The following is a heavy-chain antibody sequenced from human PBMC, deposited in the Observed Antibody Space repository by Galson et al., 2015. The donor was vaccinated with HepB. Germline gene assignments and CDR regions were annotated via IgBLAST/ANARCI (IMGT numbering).Heavy chain of an antibody. CDR2: INPNSGGT. CDR1: GYTFTGYY. CDR3: ARVRTVTTAYYYHMDV. Sequence: SVKVSCKASGYTFTGYYMHWVRQAPGQGLEWMGRINPNSGGTNYAQKFQGRVTMTRDTSISTAYMELSRLRSDDTAVYYCARVRTVTTAYYYHMDVWGKGTTVTVSS. V-gene: IGHV1-2*06. D-gene: IGHD4-17*01. J-gene: IGHJ6*03.